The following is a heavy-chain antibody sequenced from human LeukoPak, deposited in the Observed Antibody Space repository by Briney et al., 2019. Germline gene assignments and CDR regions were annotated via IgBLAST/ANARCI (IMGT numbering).Heavy chain of an antibody. Sequence: GGSLRLSCETSGFSFSTYWMSWVRQAPGKGLEWVANVNLHGIEKRYGDSVRGRFTISRDNARNSLYLQMNTLRSDDTAVYYCARTAGYSSSWLYYFDYWGQGTLVTVSS. J-gene: IGHJ4*02. CDR2: VNLHGIEK. CDR1: GFSFSTYW. V-gene: IGHV3-7*03. CDR3: ARTAGYSSSWLYYFDY. D-gene: IGHD6-13*01.